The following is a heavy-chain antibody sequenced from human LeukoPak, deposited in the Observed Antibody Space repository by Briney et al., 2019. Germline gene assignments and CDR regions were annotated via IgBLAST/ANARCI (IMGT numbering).Heavy chain of an antibody. Sequence: GGSLRLSCAASGFRFDDYGMTWVRQAPGKGLEWVSGINWNGISTGYADSVKGRFTISRDNAKNSLYLQMNSLRAEDTAVYYCARAGSIRFDYWGQGTLVTVSS. CDR3: ARAGSIRFDY. CDR1: GFRFDDYG. CDR2: INWNGIST. D-gene: IGHD1-26*01. J-gene: IGHJ4*02. V-gene: IGHV3-20*04.